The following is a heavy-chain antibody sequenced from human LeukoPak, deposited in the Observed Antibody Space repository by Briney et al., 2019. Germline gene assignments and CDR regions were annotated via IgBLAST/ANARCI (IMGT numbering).Heavy chain of an antibody. CDR3: ARDSYYDSSGLSDY. V-gene: IGHV1-69*05. D-gene: IGHD3-22*01. CDR2: IIPIFGTA. J-gene: IGHJ4*02. Sequence: ASVKVSCKASGGTFSSYAISWVRQAPGRGLEWMGRIIPIFGTANYAQKFQGRVTITTDESTSTAYMELSSLRSEDTAVYYCARDSYYDSSGLSDYWGQGTLVTVSS. CDR1: GGTFSSYA.